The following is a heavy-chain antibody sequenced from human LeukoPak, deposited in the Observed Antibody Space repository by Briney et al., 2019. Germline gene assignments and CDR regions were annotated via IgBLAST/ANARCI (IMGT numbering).Heavy chain of an antibody. Sequence: ASVKVSCKASGYTFSSYGISWVRQAPGQGVEGMVWISAYNGNTNYAQKLQGRVTMTTDTSTSTAYMELRSLRSDDTAVYYCARDRVAYYDSSGLDYWGQGTLVTVSS. CDR1: GYTFSSYG. CDR2: ISAYNGNT. V-gene: IGHV1-18*01. J-gene: IGHJ4*02. CDR3: ARDRVAYYDSSGLDY. D-gene: IGHD3-22*01.